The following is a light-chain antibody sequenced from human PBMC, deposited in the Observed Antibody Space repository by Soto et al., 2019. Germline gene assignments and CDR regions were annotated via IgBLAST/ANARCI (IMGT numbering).Light chain of an antibody. Sequence: DIQMTQSPSSLSASVGDRVTITCQASQDISNYLNWYQQKPGKAPMLLISDASNLETGVPSRFSGSGPGTDFTLAISSLQLEDIATYFCQQCDDLPLTFGGGTKVEI. CDR2: DAS. V-gene: IGKV1-33*01. J-gene: IGKJ4*01. CDR1: QDISNY. CDR3: QQCDDLPLT.